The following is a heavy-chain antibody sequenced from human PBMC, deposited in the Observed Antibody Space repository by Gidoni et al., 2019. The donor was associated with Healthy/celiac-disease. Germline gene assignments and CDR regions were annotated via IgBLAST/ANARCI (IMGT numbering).Heavy chain of an antibody. D-gene: IGHD3-9*01. J-gene: IGHJ5*02. V-gene: IGHV4-38-2*02. Sequence: QVQLQESGPGLVKPSETLSLTCAVSGYSISRGYYWGWIRQPPGKGLEWIGSIYHSGSTYYNPSVKSRVTISVDTSKNQFSLKLSSVTAADTAVYYCAREREVLRYFDWLLYPNWFDPWGQGTLVTVSS. CDR1: GYSISRGYY. CDR3: AREREVLRYFDWLLYPNWFDP. CDR2: IYHSGST.